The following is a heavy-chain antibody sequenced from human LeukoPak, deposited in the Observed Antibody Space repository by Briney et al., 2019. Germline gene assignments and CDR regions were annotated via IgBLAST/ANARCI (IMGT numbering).Heavy chain of an antibody. Sequence: ASVKVSCKASGYTFTSYGISWVRQAPGQGLEWMGWISAYNGNTNYAQKLQGRVTMTTDTSTSTAYMELRSLRSDDTAVYYCARDPLYYYDSSGYYSDNNWFDPWGQGTLVTVSS. J-gene: IGHJ5*02. CDR2: ISAYNGNT. CDR1: GYTFTSYG. CDR3: ARDPLYYYDSSGYYSDNNWFDP. D-gene: IGHD3-22*01. V-gene: IGHV1-18*01.